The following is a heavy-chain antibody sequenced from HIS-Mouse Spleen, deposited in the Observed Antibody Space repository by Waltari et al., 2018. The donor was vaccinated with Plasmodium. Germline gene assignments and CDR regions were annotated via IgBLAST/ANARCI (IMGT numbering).Heavy chain of an antibody. Sequence: QLQLQESGPGLVKPSETLSLPCPVSGGSISSSSYYWGWIRQPPGKGLEWIGSIYYSGSTYYNPSLKSRVTISVDTSKNQFSLKLSSVTAADTAVYYCATRRSSSWSYWGQGTLVTVSS. CDR1: GGSISSSSYY. CDR2: IYYSGST. D-gene: IGHD6-13*01. J-gene: IGHJ4*02. V-gene: IGHV4-39*07. CDR3: ATRRSSSWSY.